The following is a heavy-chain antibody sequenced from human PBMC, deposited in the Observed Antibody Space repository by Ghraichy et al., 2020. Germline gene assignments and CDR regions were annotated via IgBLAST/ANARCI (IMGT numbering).Heavy chain of an antibody. V-gene: IGHV3-53*01. Sequence: GGSLRLSCAASGFTVSSDYMNWVRHAPGKGLEWVSVIYREGNTYYADSVKGRFTISRDNSRNTLYLQMNSLRAEDTAVYYCARSLSGLDTGDYWGQGTLVTVSS. D-gene: IGHD5-12*01. CDR2: IYREGNT. J-gene: IGHJ4*02. CDR1: GFTVSSDY. CDR3: ARSLSGLDTGDY.